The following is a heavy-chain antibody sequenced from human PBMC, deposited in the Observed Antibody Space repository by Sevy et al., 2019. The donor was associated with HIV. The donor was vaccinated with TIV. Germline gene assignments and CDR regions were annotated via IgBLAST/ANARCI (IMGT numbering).Heavy chain of an antibody. CDR3: ARDRGELYYFDY. CDR2: IYYDGSA. CDR1: GGFIGSYY. D-gene: IGHD3-10*01. V-gene: IGHV4-59*01. J-gene: IGHJ4*02. Sequence: SETLSLTCTVSGGFIGSYYWSWIRRAPGKGLEWIGYIYYDGSANYNPSLKSRVTLSEDTLKNQVSLKLSSVTPVDTAVYYCARDRGELYYFDYWGQGTLVTVSS.